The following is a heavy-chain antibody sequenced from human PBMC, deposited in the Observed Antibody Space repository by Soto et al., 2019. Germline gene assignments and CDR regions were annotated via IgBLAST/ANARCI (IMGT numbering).Heavy chain of an antibody. CDR1: GGSISNYY. CDR3: AKDRYSYELRDFQH. D-gene: IGHD5-18*01. Sequence: PSETLSLTCTVSGGSISNYYWSWIRQPPGKGLEWIGYIYYSGSTNYNPSLKSRVTISVDMSKNQFSLKLSSVTAADTALYYCAKDRYSYELRDFQHWGQGTLVTVSS. J-gene: IGHJ1*01. CDR2: IYYSGST. V-gene: IGHV4-59*13.